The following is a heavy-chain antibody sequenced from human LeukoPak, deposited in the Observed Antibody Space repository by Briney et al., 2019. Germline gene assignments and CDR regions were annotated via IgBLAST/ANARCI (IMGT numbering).Heavy chain of an antibody. D-gene: IGHD3-22*01. CDR1: GFTFSSYG. V-gene: IGHV3-30*18. CDR3: AKDLSAYDSSAGNGY. Sequence: PGGSLRLSCAASGFTFSSYGMHWVRQAPGKGLEWVADISYDGSNKYYADSVKGRFTISRDNSKNTLYLQMNSLRAEDTAVYYCAKDLSAYDSSAGNGYWGQGTLVTVSS. J-gene: IGHJ4*02. CDR2: ISYDGSNK.